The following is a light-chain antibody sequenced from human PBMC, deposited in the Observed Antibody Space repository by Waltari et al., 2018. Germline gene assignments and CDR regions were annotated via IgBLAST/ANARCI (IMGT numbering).Light chain of an antibody. Sequence: ELVLTQSPVTLSLSPGERATPSCRASPSVNNYLAWYQQKPGQAPRLLIYDASDRATGIPARFSGSGSETDFTLTISSLEPEDFAVYYCQQRSTWPITFGQGTRLEIK. J-gene: IGKJ5*01. CDR1: PSVNNY. V-gene: IGKV3-11*01. CDR3: QQRSTWPIT. CDR2: DAS.